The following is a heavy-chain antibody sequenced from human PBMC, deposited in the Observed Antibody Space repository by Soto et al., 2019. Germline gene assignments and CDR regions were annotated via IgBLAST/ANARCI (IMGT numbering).Heavy chain of an antibody. CDR1: GGSISSSNW. D-gene: IGHD2-15*01. J-gene: IGHJ3*02. Sequence: SETLSLTCAVSGGSISSSNWWSWVRQPPGKGLXWIXXIXXSXXXXXNXXLKSRVTISVDKSKNQFSLKLSSVTAAETAVYYCASLYCSGGSCYPDAFDIWGQGEMVTV. V-gene: IGHV4-4*02. CDR2: IXXSXXX. CDR3: ASLYCSGGSCYPDAFDI.